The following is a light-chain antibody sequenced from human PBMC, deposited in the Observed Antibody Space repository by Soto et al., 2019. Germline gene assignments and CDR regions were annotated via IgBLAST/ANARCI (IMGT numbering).Light chain of an antibody. Sequence: QSVLTQPASVSGSPGQSITISCTGSTSDVGAYNYVSWYKHRPGQAPQLMIYEVSNRPSGVSNRFSGSKSGNTASLTISGLQADDEGDYYCSSKTSRSSDFVFGIRTKVTV. CDR1: TSDVGAYNY. V-gene: IGLV2-14*01. J-gene: IGLJ1*01. CDR2: EVS. CDR3: SSKTSRSSDFV.